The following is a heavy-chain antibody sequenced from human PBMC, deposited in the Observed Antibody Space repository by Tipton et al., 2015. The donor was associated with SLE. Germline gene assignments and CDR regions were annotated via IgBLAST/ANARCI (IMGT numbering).Heavy chain of an antibody. Sequence: QLVQSGAEVKKPGASVKVSCKASGYTFTSYGISWVRQAPGQGLEWMGWISAYIGNTNYAQKLQGRVTMTTDTPTSTAYMELRSLRSDDTAVYYCARVEAAAGIPGYMDVWGKGTTVTVSS. CDR2: ISAYIGNT. CDR1: GYTFTSYG. CDR3: ARVEAAAGIPGYMDV. J-gene: IGHJ6*03. V-gene: IGHV1-18*01. D-gene: IGHD6-13*01.